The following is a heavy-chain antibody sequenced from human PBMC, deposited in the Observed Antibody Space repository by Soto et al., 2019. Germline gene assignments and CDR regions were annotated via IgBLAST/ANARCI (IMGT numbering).Heavy chain of an antibody. Sequence: ASVKVSCKASGYTFTSYDINWVRQATGQGLEWMGWMNPNSGNTGYAQKFQGRVTMTRNTSISTAYMELSSLRSEDTAVYYCARGHVGAARGPRQKHNWFDPWGQGTLVTVSS. J-gene: IGHJ5*02. CDR2: MNPNSGNT. V-gene: IGHV1-8*01. CDR1: GYTFTSYD. CDR3: ARGHVGAARGPRQKHNWFDP. D-gene: IGHD6-6*01.